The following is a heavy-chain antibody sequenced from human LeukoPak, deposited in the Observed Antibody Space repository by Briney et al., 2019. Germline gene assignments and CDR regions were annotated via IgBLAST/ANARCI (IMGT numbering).Heavy chain of an antibody. CDR3: ATVDQWLAYDY. V-gene: IGHV1-2*02. J-gene: IGHJ4*02. D-gene: IGHD6-19*01. CDR2: INPNTGGT. CDR1: GYTFTSYG. Sequence: GASVKVSCKASGYTFTSYGISWVRQAPGQGLEWMGWINPNTGGTNFAQKFQGRVTMTRDTSITTTHMELSSLRSDDTAVYYCATVDQWLAYDYWGQGTLVTVSS.